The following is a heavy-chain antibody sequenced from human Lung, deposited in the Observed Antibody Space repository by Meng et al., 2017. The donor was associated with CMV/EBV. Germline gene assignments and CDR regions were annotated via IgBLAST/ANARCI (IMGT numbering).Heavy chain of an antibody. CDR3: AKMPFGFFWSGYYLDL. V-gene: IGHV3-23*01. CDR1: GFAFSSYA. Sequence: GFAFSSYAMSWGRQAPGKGLEWVSGISGSGGTPNYADSVKGRFTISRDNSKNTLYLQMNRLRVEDTAVYYCAKMPFGFFWSGYYLDLWGQGTLVTVSS. CDR2: ISGSGGTP. D-gene: IGHD3-3*01. J-gene: IGHJ4*02.